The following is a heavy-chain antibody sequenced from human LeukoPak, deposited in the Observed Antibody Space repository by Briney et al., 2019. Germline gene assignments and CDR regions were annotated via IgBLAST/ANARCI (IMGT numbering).Heavy chain of an antibody. CDR3: ARYDILTGYYFDY. D-gene: IGHD3-9*01. Sequence: PGGSLRLSCAASGFTLSSYSMNWVRQAPGKGLEWVSSISSSSSYIYYADSVKGRFTISRDNAKNSLYLQMNSLRAEDTAVYYCARYDILTGYYFDYWSQGTLVTVSS. CDR1: GFTLSSYS. V-gene: IGHV3-21*01. J-gene: IGHJ4*02. CDR2: ISSSSSYI.